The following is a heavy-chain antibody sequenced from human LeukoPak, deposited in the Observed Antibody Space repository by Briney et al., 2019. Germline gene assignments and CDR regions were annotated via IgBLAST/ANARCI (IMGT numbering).Heavy chain of an antibody. D-gene: IGHD3-10*01. CDR3: ARQRGEYYGSGSYYKRNVPFDY. CDR2: IYHSGST. V-gene: IGHV4-39*01. J-gene: IGHJ4*02. Sequence: SETLSLTCTVSGGSISSGTYYWAWIRQPPGKGLEWIGTIYHSGSTNYNPSLKSRVTISVDTSKNQFSLKLSSVTAADTAVYYCARQRGEYYGSGSYYKRNVPFDYWGQGTLVTVSS. CDR1: GGSISSGTYY.